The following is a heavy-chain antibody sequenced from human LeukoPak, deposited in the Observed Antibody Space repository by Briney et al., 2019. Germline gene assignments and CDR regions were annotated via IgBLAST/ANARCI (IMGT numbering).Heavy chain of an antibody. CDR1: GFTFSSYW. CDR2: IKQDGSEK. V-gene: IGHV3-7*01. D-gene: IGHD3-10*01. CDR3: ARDVPPDYYGSGSLDY. J-gene: IGHJ4*02. Sequence: QSGGSLRLSCAASGFTFSSYWMSWVRQAPGKGLEWVANIKQDGSEKYYVDSVKGRFTISRDNAKNSLYLQMNSLRAEDTAVYYCARDVPPDYYGSGSLDYWGQGTLVTVSS.